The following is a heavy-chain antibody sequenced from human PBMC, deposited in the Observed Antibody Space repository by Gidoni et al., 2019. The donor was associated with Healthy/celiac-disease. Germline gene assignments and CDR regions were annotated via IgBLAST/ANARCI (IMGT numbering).Heavy chain of an antibody. J-gene: IGHJ6*02. CDR3: AIGGSGYSPYYYYGMDV. CDR1: GGTFSSYA. CDR2: IIPIFGTA. V-gene: IGHV1-69*01. D-gene: IGHD3-3*01. Sequence: QVQLVQSGAEVKKPGASVKVSCKASGGTFSSYAISWVRQAPGQGLEWMGGIIPIFGTANYAQKFQGRVTITADESTSTAYMELSSLRSEDTAVYYCAIGGSGYSPYYYYGMDVWGQGTTVTVSS.